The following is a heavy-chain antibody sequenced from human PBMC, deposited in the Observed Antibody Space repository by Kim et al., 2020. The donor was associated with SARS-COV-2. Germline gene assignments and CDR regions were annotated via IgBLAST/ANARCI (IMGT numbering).Heavy chain of an antibody. J-gene: IGHJ4*01. CDR1: GFPFSMSG. CDR2: IWFDGSEK. V-gene: IGHV3-33*06. Sequence: GGSLRLSCAASGFPFSMSGMHWVRQAPGKGLEWVAIIWFDGSEKYYADSVMGRFTVSRDNSKNTVYLHMVSLRADDTAVHYCAKAWGTTSTEGYYLDHWG. D-gene: IGHD3-16*01. CDR3: AKAWGTTSTEGYYLDH.